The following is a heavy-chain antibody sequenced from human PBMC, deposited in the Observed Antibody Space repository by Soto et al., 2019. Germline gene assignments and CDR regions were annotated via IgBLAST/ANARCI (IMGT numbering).Heavy chain of an antibody. D-gene: IGHD5-18*01. CDR2: INPSGGST. Sequence: QVQLVQSGAEVKKPGASVKVSCKASGYTFTSYYMHWVRQAPGQGLEWMGIINPSGGSTSYAQKCQGRXXMXRDXSTSTVYMELSSLRSEDTAVYYCARTGYSYEDYDYWGQGTLVTVSS. J-gene: IGHJ4*02. CDR1: GYTFTSYY. V-gene: IGHV1-46*03. CDR3: ARTGYSYEDYDY.